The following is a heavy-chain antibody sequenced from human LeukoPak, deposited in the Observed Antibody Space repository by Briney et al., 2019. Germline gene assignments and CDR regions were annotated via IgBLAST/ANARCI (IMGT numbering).Heavy chain of an antibody. CDR2: ISAYNGNT. Sequence: EASVTVSCKASGYTFTIYGISWVRQAPGQGGEWMGWISAYNGNTNYAQKLQGRVTMTTDTSTSTAYMELRSLRSDDTAVYYCARDSRVTMVRGVIPGATGFDYWGQGTLVTVSS. V-gene: IGHV1-18*01. CDR1: GYTFTIYG. CDR3: ARDSRVTMVRGVIPGATGFDY. J-gene: IGHJ4*02. D-gene: IGHD3-10*01.